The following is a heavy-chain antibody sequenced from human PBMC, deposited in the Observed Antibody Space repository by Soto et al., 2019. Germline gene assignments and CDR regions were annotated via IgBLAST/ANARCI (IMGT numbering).Heavy chain of an antibody. J-gene: IGHJ2*01. Sequence: EVQLVESGGGLVQPGRSLRLSCAASGFTFDDYAMHWVRQAPGKGLEWVSGISWNSGSIGYADSVKGRFTISRDNAKNSLYLQMNSLRAEDTALYYCAMVGRKRSWYFDLWGRGTLVTVSS. CDR3: AMVGRKRSWYFDL. CDR2: ISWNSGSI. D-gene: IGHD1-26*01. CDR1: GFTFDDYA. V-gene: IGHV3-9*01.